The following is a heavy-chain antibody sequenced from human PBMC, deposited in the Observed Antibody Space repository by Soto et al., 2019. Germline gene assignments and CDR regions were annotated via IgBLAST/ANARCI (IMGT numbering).Heavy chain of an antibody. CDR2: IYTNGGT. D-gene: IGHD1-26*01. J-gene: IGHJ4*02. CDR1: GVSINGYY. CDR3: ARGPFSGKSRSFDY. Sequence: ETLSLTCRVSGVSINGYYWSWVRQPAGKGLEWIGRIYTNGGTNYNPSLKSRVTMSIDTSQNRFSLVLSTVTAADSALYFCARGPFSGKSRSFDYWGPGTLVTVYS. V-gene: IGHV4-4*07.